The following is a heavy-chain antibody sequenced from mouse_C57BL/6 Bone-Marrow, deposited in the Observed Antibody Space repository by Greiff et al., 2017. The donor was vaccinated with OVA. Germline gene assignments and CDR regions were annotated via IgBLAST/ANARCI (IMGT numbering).Heavy chain of an antibody. CDR1: GYTFTSYW. J-gene: IGHJ2*01. CDR2: IDPSDSYT. CDR3: ARWDYYGTFDY. D-gene: IGHD1-1*01. Sequence: QVQLQQPGAELVMPGASVKLSCKASGYTFTSYWMHWVKQRPGQGLEWIGEIDPSDSYTTYNQKFKGKSTLTVDKSSSTAYMQLSSLTSEDSAVYYCARWDYYGTFDYWGQGTTLTVSS. V-gene: IGHV1-69*01.